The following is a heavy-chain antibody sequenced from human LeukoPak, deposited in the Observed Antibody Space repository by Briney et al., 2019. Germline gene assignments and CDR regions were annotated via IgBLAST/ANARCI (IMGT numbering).Heavy chain of an antibody. CDR2: IHSGGTT. CDR1: GFTLSNNY. CDR3: ARDSDSGYGPFAS. V-gene: IGHV3-53*01. Sequence: GGSLRLSCAASGFTLSNNYMSWARQAPGKGLEWVSGIHSGGTTNYADSVQGRFTISRDNSKTTVYLHMNSLRAEDTAVYYCARDSDSGYGPFASWGQGTLVTVSS. D-gene: IGHD5-12*01. J-gene: IGHJ4*02.